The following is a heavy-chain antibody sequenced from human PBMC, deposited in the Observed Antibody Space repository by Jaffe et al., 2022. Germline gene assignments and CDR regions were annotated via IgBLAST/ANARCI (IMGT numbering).Heavy chain of an antibody. D-gene: IGHD1-26*01. V-gene: IGHV4-38-2*01. Sequence: QVQLQESGPGLVKPSETLSLTCAVSGYSISSGYYWGWIRQPPGKGLEWIGSIYHSGSTYYNPSLKSRVTISVDTSKNQFSLKLSSVTAADTAVYYCARRGGKWELLSEWLFDYWGQGTLVTVSS. CDR1: GYSISSGYY. CDR3: ARRGGKWELLSEWLFDY. CDR2: IYHSGST. J-gene: IGHJ4*02.